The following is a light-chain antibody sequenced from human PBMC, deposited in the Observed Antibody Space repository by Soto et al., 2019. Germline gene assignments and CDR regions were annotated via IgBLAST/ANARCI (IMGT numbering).Light chain of an antibody. CDR2: GAS. V-gene: IGKV3-20*01. Sequence: IVLTQSPGTLSLSPGERATLSCRASQSVSSNYLAWYQQKPGQAPRLLIYGASSRATGIPDRFNGSGSGTDFSLTIRRLEPEDFAVYYCQQYGSSYPWTFGQGTKVDNK. CDR3: QQYGSSYPWT. J-gene: IGKJ1*01. CDR1: QSVSSNY.